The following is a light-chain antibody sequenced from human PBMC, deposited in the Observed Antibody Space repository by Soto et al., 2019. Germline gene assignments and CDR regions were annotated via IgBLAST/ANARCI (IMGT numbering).Light chain of an antibody. J-gene: IGKJ4*01. CDR2: AAS. CDR1: QGISSY. Sequence: DIQMTQSPSSVSASVGDRVTITCRASQGISSYLAWYQQKPGKAPNLLIYAASSLQSGVPSRFSGSGSGTDFTLTISSLQPEDVATYYCQQANSFPPTFGGGTKVEIK. CDR3: QQANSFPPT. V-gene: IGKV1-12*01.